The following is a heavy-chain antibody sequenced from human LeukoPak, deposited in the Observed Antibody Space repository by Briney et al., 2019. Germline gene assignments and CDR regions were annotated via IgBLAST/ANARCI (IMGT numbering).Heavy chain of an antibody. Sequence: ASETLSLTCTVSGYSISSGYYWGWIRQPPGKGLEWIGSIYHSGSTYYNPSLKSRVTISVDTSKNQFSLKLSSVTAADTAVYYCAAELPIAAAGTSPESFSSRNWFDPWGQGTLVTVSS. CDR1: GYSISSGYY. D-gene: IGHD6-13*01. V-gene: IGHV4-38-2*02. J-gene: IGHJ5*02. CDR2: IYHSGST. CDR3: AAELPIAAAGTSPESFSSRNWFDP.